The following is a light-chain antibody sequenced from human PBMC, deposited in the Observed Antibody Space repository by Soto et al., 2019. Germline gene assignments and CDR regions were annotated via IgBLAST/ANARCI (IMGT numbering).Light chain of an antibody. V-gene: IGKV3-11*01. CDR1: QSVSSS. Sequence: EIVLTQSPATLSLSPGERATLSCRASQSVSSSLAWYQQKPGQAPRLLIYDASKRATAIPARFSGSGSGTDFTLTISSLEPEDFAVYYCQQRSDWPLITFGQGTRLEIK. CDR3: QQRSDWPLIT. J-gene: IGKJ5*01. CDR2: DAS.